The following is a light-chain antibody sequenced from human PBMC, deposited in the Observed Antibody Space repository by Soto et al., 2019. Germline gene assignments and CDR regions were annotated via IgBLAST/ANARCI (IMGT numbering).Light chain of an antibody. V-gene: IGLV1-44*01. J-gene: IGLJ1*01. CDR3: AAWDDSLNGRYV. CDR2: SNN. Sequence: QSALDQPPSASGTPGQRVIISCSGSSSHIGSNTVNWYQQLPGTAPKLLIYSNNQRPSGVPDRFSGSKSGTSASLAISGLQSEDEADYYCAAWDDSLNGRYVFGTGTKVTVL. CDR1: SSHIGSNT.